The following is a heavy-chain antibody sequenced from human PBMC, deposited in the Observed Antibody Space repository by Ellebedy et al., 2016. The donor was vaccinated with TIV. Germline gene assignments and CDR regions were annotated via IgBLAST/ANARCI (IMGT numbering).Heavy chain of an antibody. CDR3: ARHRTATGTTHDAFDI. J-gene: IGHJ3*02. V-gene: IGHV3-53*01. CDR1: GFSVSSNY. D-gene: IGHD1-1*01. Sequence: GESLKISXAASGFSVSSNYMSWVRQAPGKGLEWVSIIYSDGHTYYADSVTGRFIISRDNSKNPLYLQMNSLRAEDTAVYYYARHRTATGTTHDAFDIWGEGTMVTVSS. CDR2: IYSDGHT.